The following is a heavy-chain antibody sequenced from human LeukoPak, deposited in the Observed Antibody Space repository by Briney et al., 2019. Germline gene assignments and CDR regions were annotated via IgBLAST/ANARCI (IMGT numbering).Heavy chain of an antibody. J-gene: IGHJ5*02. V-gene: IGHV5-51*01. CDR1: GYSFTSYW. CDR2: IYPGDSDT. D-gene: IGHD3-3*01. Sequence: GESLKISCKGSGYSFTSYWIGWVRQMPGKGLEWMGIIYPGDSDTRYSPSFQGQVTISADKSISTACLQWSSLKASDTAMYYCARKYYDFWSGYTKRGVWFDPWGQGTLVTVSS. CDR3: ARKYYDFWSGYTKRGVWFDP.